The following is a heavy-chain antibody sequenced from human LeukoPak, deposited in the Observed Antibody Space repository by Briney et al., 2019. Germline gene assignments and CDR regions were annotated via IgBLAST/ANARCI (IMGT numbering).Heavy chain of an antibody. CDR3: ASRPYSSSWFPFDY. D-gene: IGHD6-13*01. Sequence: PSETLSLTCAVYGGSFSGYYYTWIRQPPGKGLESIGEINHSGSTNYKPSLKSRVTISVETSKNQFSLKLSSVTAADTAVYFCASRPYSSSWFPFDYWGQGTLVTVSS. CDR2: INHSGST. V-gene: IGHV4-34*01. CDR1: GGSFSGYY. J-gene: IGHJ4*02.